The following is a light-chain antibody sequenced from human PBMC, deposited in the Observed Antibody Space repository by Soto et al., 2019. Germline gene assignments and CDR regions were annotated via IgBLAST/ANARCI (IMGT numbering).Light chain of an antibody. CDR3: QQLNSYPQVT. CDR2: AAS. J-gene: IGKJ3*01. CDR1: LGISSY. V-gene: IGKV1-9*01. Sequence: DIQLTQSPSFLSASVGDRVTITCRASLGISSYLAWYQQKPEKAPKLLIYAASTLQSGVPSRFSGSGSGTEFTLTISSLQPEDFATYYCQQLNSYPQVTFGPGTKVDIK.